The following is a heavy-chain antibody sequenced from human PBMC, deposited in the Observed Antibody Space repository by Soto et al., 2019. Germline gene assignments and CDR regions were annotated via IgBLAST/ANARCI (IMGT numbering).Heavy chain of an antibody. J-gene: IGHJ6*02. CDR2: IYYSGST. CDR1: GGSISSYY. Sequence: SVTLSLTCTVSGGSISSYYWSWIRQPPGKGLEWIGYIYYSGSTNYNPSLKSRVTISVDTSKNQFSLKLSSVTAADTAVYYCARVLSPDDYGMDVWGQGTTVTVSS. CDR3: ARVLSPDDYGMDV. V-gene: IGHV4-59*01.